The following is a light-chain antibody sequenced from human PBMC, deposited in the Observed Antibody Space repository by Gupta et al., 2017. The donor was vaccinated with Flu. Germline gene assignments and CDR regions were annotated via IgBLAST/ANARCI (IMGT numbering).Light chain of an antibody. V-gene: IGLV3-1*01. J-gene: IGLJ2*01. CDR2: QDK. CDR1: KLGSKF. Sequence: SYELTQPPSVSVSPGQTARIACSGEKLGSKFAFWYQQKSGQSPVLVIYQDKKRPPGIPERFSGSNSGNTATLTNSGTQATDEADYYCQAWDSSTVVFGGGTKLTVL. CDR3: QAWDSSTVV.